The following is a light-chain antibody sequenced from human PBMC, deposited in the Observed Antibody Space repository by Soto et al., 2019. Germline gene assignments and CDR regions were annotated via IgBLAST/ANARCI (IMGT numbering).Light chain of an antibody. V-gene: IGLV1-40*01. CDR2: GNS. CDR1: TSNIGAGYD. Sequence: QSVLTQPPSVFGAPGQRVTISCTGSTSNIGAGYDVHWYQQIPGTAPKLVIYGNSNRPSGVPDRFSGSKSGTSASLAITGLPEEDDDDYYCQSDDSRLNEGVFGGGTKLTVL. J-gene: IGLJ2*01. CDR3: QSDDSRLNEGV.